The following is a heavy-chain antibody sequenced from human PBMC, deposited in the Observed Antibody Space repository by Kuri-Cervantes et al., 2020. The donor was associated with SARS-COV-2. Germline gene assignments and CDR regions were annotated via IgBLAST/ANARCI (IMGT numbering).Heavy chain of an antibody. CDR3: ARRQPTVFGAADWFDP. J-gene: IGHJ5*02. CDR2: IYYSGST. V-gene: IGHV4-39*01. CDR1: GGSISSSDYY. D-gene: IGHD3-3*01. Sequence: SETLSLTCTASGGSISSSDYYWDWIRRPPGKGLEWIGSIYYSGSTYNNPSLESRVTISADTSKNQFSLRLRSVTAADTAVYYCARRQPTVFGAADWFDPWGRGTLVTVSS.